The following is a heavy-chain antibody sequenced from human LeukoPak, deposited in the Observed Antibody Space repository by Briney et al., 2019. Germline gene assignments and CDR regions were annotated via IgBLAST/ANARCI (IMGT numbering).Heavy chain of an antibody. D-gene: IGHD4-23*01. CDR2: IYPGDSDA. CDR1: GYSFTTYW. V-gene: IGHV5-51*01. Sequence: GESLKISCTGSGYSFTTYWIGWVRQMPGKGLEWMGIIYPGDSDARYSPSFRGQVIISSDKSISTAYLQWSGLKASDTAIYFCARRRGVNSFFFGYWGQGTLVTVSS. CDR3: ARRRGVNSFFFGY. J-gene: IGHJ4*02.